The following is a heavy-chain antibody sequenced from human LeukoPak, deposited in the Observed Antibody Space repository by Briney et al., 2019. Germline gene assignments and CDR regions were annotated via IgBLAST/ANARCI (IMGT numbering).Heavy chain of an antibody. Sequence: GGSLRLSCAASGFTVSSNYMSWVRQAPGKGLEWVSVIYSGGSTYYADSVKGRFTISRDNSKNTLYLQMNGLRAEDTAVYYCARSYSSGWYVHYWGQGTLVTVSS. CDR3: ARSYSSGWYVHY. V-gene: IGHV3-53*01. J-gene: IGHJ4*02. CDR1: GFTVSSNY. D-gene: IGHD6-19*01. CDR2: IYSGGST.